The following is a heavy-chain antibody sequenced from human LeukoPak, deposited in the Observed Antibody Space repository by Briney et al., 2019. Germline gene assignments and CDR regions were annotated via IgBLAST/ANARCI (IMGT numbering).Heavy chain of an antibody. J-gene: IGHJ3*01. CDR1: GGSISRYY. D-gene: IGHD2-15*01. CDR3: ARHEGHCTGGNCYSNAFDV. V-gene: IGHV4-59*08. CDR2: IFHSGST. Sequence: PSETLSLTCTVSGGSISRYYWSWIRRPPGKGLEWIGYIFHSGSTKYNPSLKSRVTISLDTSKKQFSLNLTSVTATDTAVYFCARHEGHCTGGNCYSNAFDVWGQGTMATVSS.